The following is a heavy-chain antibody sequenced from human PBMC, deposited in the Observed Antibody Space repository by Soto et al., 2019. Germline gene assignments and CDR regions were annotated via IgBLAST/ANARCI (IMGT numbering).Heavy chain of an antibody. CDR1: GFSLSTSGVG. D-gene: IGHD3-22*01. CDR2: IYWDDDK. Sequence: QITLKESGPTLVKPTQTLTLTCTFSGFSLSTSGVGVGWIRQPPGKALEWLALIYWDDDKRYSPSLKSMLTITKDTSKNQVVLTMTNMDPVDTATYYCAHRLDYYDSSGYYYFDYWGQGTLVTVSS. J-gene: IGHJ4*02. CDR3: AHRLDYYDSSGYYYFDY. V-gene: IGHV2-5*02.